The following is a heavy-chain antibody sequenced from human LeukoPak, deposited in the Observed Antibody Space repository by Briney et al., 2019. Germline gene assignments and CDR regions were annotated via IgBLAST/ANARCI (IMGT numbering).Heavy chain of an antibody. V-gene: IGHV3-33*01. CDR2: MWSDGNTK. D-gene: IGHD4-17*01. CDR3: GGSRDYGGGHFDF. CDR1: GFTFNTYH. J-gene: IGHJ4*02. Sequence: GGSLRLSCAASGFTFNTYHMYWVRQGPGKGLEWVAVMWSDGNTKYYADSVKGRFSISGDSSDNTLYLQMNSLTAEDTAVYYCGGSRDYGGGHFDFWGQGTLVTVSS.